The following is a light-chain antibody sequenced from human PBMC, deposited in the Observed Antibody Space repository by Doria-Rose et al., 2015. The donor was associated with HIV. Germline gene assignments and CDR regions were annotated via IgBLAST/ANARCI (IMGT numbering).Light chain of an antibody. CDR2: GAS. V-gene: IGKV1-9*01. Sequence: TQTPSFLSASVGVRVTITCRAGQGISRYLAWYQQKPGKAPTLLIFGASTLQSGVPSRFSGSGSGTEFTLTISSLQPEDFATYYCQQFDSFPRTFGQGTKVELK. CDR1: QGISRY. CDR3: QQFDSFPRT. J-gene: IGKJ1*01.